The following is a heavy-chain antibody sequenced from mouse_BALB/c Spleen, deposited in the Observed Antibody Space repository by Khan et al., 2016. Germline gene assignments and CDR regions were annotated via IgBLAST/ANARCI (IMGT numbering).Heavy chain of an antibody. CDR1: GYTFTNYG. D-gene: IGHD2-4*01. CDR2: INTYTGEP. V-gene: IGHV9-3-1*01. J-gene: IGHJ1*01. CDR3: AGWITTRWYFDV. Sequence: QIQLVQSGPELKKPGETVKISCKASGYTFTNYGMNWVKQAPGKGLKWMGWINTYTGEPTFSDDFKGRFACSLETSASTAYLQINNLNNEDTATYFCAGWITTRWYFDVWGAGTTVTVSS.